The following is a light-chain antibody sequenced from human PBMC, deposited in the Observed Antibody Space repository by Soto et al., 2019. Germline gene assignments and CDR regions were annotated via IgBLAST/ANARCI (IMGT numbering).Light chain of an antibody. CDR2: GVI. CDR1: TSDVGGYNY. V-gene: IGLV2-14*01. J-gene: IGLJ1*01. Sequence: QSVLTQPASVSGSPGQSITISCTGTTSDVGGYNYVSWHQQHPGKAPKLMIYGVINRPSGVSNRFSGSKSDNTASLTISGLQAEDEADYYCTSYTSSGTHVFGSGTKVTVL. CDR3: TSYTSSGTHV.